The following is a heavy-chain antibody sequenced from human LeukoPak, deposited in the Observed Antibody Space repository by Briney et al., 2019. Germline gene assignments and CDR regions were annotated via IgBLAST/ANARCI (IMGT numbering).Heavy chain of an antibody. CDR2: MNPNSGNT. Sequence: ASVKVSCKASGYTFTSYDINWVRQATGQGLEWMGWMNPNSGNTGYAQKFQGRVTMTRNTSISTAYMELSSLRSEDTAVYYCASGGEYSYGTDYWGQGTLVTVSS. CDR1: GYTFTSYD. J-gene: IGHJ4*02. D-gene: IGHD5-18*01. CDR3: ASGGEYSYGTDY. V-gene: IGHV1-8*01.